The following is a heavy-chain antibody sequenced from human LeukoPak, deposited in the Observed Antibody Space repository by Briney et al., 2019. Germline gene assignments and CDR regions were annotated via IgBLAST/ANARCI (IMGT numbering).Heavy chain of an antibody. CDR2: INPNSGGT. Sequence: GASVKVSCKASRDTFTGYYMHWVRQAPGQGLEWMGWINPNSGGTNYAQKFQGRVTMTRDTSISTAYMELSRLRSDDTAVYYCASGVVVTTGAVGIDYWGQGTLVTVSS. V-gene: IGHV1-2*02. D-gene: IGHD3-22*01. CDR1: RDTFTGYY. CDR3: ASGVVVTTGAVGIDY. J-gene: IGHJ4*02.